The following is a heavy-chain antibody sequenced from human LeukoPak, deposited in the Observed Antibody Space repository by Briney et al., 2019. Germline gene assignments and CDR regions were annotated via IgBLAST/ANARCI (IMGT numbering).Heavy chain of an antibody. V-gene: IGHV3-49*04. J-gene: IGHJ4*02. CDR2: IRSKDNGGTT. CDR3: SRVDGRWVGKGDY. D-gene: IGHD7-27*01. Sequence: GGSLRLSCRASGFILGDYGLSWVRQAPGKGLEWVGFIRSKDNGGTTDYAASVKDRFIISRDDSKNIAYLQMDSLETEDTAVYYCSRVDGRWVGKGDYWGQGTLVTVSS. CDR1: GFILGDYG.